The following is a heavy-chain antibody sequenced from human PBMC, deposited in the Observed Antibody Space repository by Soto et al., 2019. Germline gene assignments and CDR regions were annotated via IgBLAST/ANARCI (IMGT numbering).Heavy chain of an antibody. V-gene: IGHV4-31*03. D-gene: IGHD3-10*01. Sequence: QVQLQESGPGLVKPSQTLSLTCTVSGGSITRGGYYWSWIRQYPGKGLEWIGYISYIGSTNYNPSLKSRVTISVDTSENHFSLKLSSVTAADTAVYYCARDAGTRAFDVWGQGTLVTVSS. CDR1: GGSITRGGYY. CDR2: ISYIGST. J-gene: IGHJ3*01. CDR3: ARDAGTRAFDV.